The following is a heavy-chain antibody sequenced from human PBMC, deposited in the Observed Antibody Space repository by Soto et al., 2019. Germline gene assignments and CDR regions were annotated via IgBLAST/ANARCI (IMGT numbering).Heavy chain of an antibody. D-gene: IGHD6-13*01. CDR1: GYSFTSYD. V-gene: IGHV1-8*01. CDR3: TKKGSGNWYYFDY. J-gene: IGHJ4*02. CDR2: VNPKSGNT. Sequence: ASVKVSCKTSGYSFTSYDITWVRQAPGQGLERMGWVNPKSGNTGHAQKFQGRLTMTRNTSIGTAYMELSSLRSEDTAVYYCTKKGSGNWYYFDYWGQGSLVTVSS.